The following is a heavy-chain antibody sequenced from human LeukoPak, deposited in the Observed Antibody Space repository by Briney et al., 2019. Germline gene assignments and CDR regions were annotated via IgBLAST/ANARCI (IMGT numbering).Heavy chain of an antibody. Sequence: SETLSLTCAVSGGSISSGGYYWSWLRQPPGKGLEWIGYIYHSGSNYSNPSLKSRVTISVDRSKDQFSLKLSSVTAADTAVYYCARNGYSQDAFDIWGQGTMVTVSS. D-gene: IGHD5-18*01. J-gene: IGHJ3*02. CDR1: GGSISSGGYY. V-gene: IGHV4-30-2*01. CDR2: IYHSGSN. CDR3: ARNGYSQDAFDI.